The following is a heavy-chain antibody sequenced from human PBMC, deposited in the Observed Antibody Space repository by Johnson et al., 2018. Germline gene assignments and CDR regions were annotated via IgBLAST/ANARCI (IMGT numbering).Heavy chain of an antibody. Sequence: QVQLQESGPGLVKPSETLSLTCTVSGGSISSYYWSWIRQPPGKGLEWLGYIYYRGSTNYNPSLKSRVTISVDTSKNQFSLKLSSVTAADTAVYYCARPLGNRVYDAFDIWGQGTMVTVSS. CDR2: IYYRGST. D-gene: IGHD7-27*01. J-gene: IGHJ3*02. CDR1: GGSISSYY. V-gene: IGHV4-59*01. CDR3: ARPLGNRVYDAFDI.